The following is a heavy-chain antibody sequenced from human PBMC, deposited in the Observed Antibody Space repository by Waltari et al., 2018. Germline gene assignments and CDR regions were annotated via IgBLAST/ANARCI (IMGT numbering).Heavy chain of an antibody. D-gene: IGHD3-3*01. Sequence: QVQLQESGPGLVKPSETLSLTYTVSGGSISSHYWSWIRQPPGKGLEWIGYIYYSGSTNYNPSLKSRVTISVDTSKNQFSLKLSSVTAADTAVYYCARDGTYYDFWSGYPSYWYFDLWGRGTLVTVSS. J-gene: IGHJ2*01. CDR2: IYYSGST. V-gene: IGHV4-59*11. CDR3: ARDGTYYDFWSGYPSYWYFDL. CDR1: GGSISSHY.